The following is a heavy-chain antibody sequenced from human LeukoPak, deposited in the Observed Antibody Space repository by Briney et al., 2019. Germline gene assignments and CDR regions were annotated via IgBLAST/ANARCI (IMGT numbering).Heavy chain of an antibody. CDR2: INHSGRT. J-gene: IGHJ5*02. CDR3: ARKSSAVAHSNIRDWLDP. CDR1: GYSINFGHL. Sequence: SSETLSLTCDVSGYSINFGHLWGWIRQPPGKGLEWIASINHSGRTYYTPSLKSRVTISVDTLKNQFSLKVTSVTAEDTAMYFLARKSSAVAHSNIRDWLDPLGQGTLVTVSS. V-gene: IGHV4-38-2*01. D-gene: IGHD6-19*01.